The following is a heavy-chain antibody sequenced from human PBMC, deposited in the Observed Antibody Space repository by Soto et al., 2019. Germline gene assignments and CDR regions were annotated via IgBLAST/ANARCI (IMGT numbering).Heavy chain of an antibody. V-gene: IGHV3-33*01. CDR2: IWYDGSNK. J-gene: IGHJ3*02. Sequence: QVQLVESGGGVVQPGRSLRLSCAASGFTFSSYGMHWVRQAPGKGLEWVAVIWYDGSNKYYADSVKGRFTISRDNSKNTLYLQLTSLRAEDTAVYYCARDTDIVVVPAAIRGAFDIWGQGTMVTVSS. D-gene: IGHD2-2*01. CDR3: ARDTDIVVVPAAIRGAFDI. CDR1: GFTFSSYG.